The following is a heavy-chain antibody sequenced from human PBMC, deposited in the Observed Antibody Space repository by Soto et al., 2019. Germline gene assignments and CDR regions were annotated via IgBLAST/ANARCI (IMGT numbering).Heavy chain of an antibody. Sequence: ASVKVSCKASGYTFTGYYMHWLRQAPGQGLEWMGWINPNSGGTNYAQKFQGWVTMTRDTSISTAYMELSRLRSDDTAVYYCARGGLLRDFCSGYYTGPLYYYGMDVWGQGTTVTVSS. CDR3: ARGGLLRDFCSGYYTGPLYYYGMDV. D-gene: IGHD3-3*01. J-gene: IGHJ6*02. CDR1: GYTFTGYY. CDR2: INPNSGGT. V-gene: IGHV1-2*04.